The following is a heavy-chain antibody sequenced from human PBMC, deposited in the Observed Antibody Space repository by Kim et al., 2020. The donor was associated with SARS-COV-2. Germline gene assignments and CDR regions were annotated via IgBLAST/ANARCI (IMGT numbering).Heavy chain of an antibody. CDR3: ARILSSGSYRERLVERDYYYYGMDV. V-gene: IGHV3-30*04. J-gene: IGHJ6*02. Sequence: GGSLRLSCAASGFTFSSYAMHWVRQAPGKGLEWVAVISYDGSNKYYADSVKGRFTISRDNSKNTLYLQMNSLRAEDTAVYYCARILSSGSYRERLVERDYYYYGMDVWGQGTTVTVSS. CDR1: GFTFSSYA. CDR2: ISYDGSNK. D-gene: IGHD3-10*01.